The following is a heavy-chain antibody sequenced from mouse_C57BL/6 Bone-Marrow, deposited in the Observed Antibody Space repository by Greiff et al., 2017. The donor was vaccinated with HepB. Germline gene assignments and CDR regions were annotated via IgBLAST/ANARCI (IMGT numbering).Heavy chain of an antibody. Sequence: VQLKQSVAELVRPGASVKLSCTASGFNIKNTYMHWVKQRPEQGLEWIGRIDPANGNTKYAPKFQGKATITADTSSNTAYLQLSSLTSEDTAIYYCARGGYYSNYVHWYFDVWGTGTTVTVSS. V-gene: IGHV14-3*01. CDR3: ARGGYYSNYVHWYFDV. D-gene: IGHD2-5*01. CDR1: GFNIKNTY. J-gene: IGHJ1*03. CDR2: IDPANGNT.